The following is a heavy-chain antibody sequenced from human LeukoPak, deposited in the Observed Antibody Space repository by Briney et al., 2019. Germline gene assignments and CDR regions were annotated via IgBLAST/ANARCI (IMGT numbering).Heavy chain of an antibody. J-gene: IGHJ4*02. CDR1: GFALTSYS. D-gene: IGHD5-18*01. CDR2: LSAAGRTI. Sequence: GGSLRLSCAASGFALTSYSMYWVRQAPGKGLEWISYLSAAGRTIYYADSVQGRFSISRDTAKNTVSLQMGSLRADDTAVYYRARGGYTYGLDSWGQGVLVVVSS. V-gene: IGHV3-48*01. CDR3: ARGGYTYGLDS.